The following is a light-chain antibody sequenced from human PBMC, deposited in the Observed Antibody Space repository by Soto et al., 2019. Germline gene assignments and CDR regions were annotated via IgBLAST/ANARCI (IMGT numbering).Light chain of an antibody. J-gene: IGKJ4*01. Sequence: EIVLTQSPATLSLYPGERATLSCRASQSVGSSFAWYQQQPGHAPRLLIHDTSNRATDIPARFSGSGSGTDFTRTISSLEPEDFSFYYCQQRSNWSLLTVGGGTKVEIK. CDR1: QSVGSS. CDR3: QQRSNWSLLT. V-gene: IGKV3-11*01. CDR2: DTS.